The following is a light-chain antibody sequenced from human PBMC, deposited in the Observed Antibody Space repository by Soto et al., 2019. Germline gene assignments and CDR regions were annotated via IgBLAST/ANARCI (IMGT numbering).Light chain of an antibody. CDR1: SSDIGAYNY. J-gene: IGLJ1*01. CDR3: SSFTSSSTYV. Sequence: QSALTQPASVSGSPGQSIAISCTGTSSDIGAYNYVSWYQQYPGKAPKLMIYDVSNRPSGVSDRFSGSKSGNTASLTISGLQAEDEAGYYCSSFTSSSTYVFGTATKLTVL. V-gene: IGLV2-14*01. CDR2: DVS.